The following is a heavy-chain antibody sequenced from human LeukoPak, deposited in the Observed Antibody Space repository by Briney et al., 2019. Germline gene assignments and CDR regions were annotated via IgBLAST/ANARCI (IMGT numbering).Heavy chain of an antibody. V-gene: IGHV4-39*01. D-gene: IGHD3-22*01. CDR1: GGSISSSSYY. J-gene: IGHJ4*02. Sequence: SETLSLTCTVSGGSISSSSYYWGWIRQPPGKGLEWIGSIYNSGSTYYNPSLKSRVTMSVDTSKNQFSLKLSSVTAADTAVYYCASLTYYYDSSGYYTLRDYWGQGTLVSVSS. CDR2: IYNSGST. CDR3: ASLTYYYDSSGYYTLRDY.